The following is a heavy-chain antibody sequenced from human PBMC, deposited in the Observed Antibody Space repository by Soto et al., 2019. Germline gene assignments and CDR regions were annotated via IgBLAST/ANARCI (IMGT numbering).Heavy chain of an antibody. D-gene: IGHD2-2*02. CDR1: GGTFSSYA. CDR3: ARVEDCSSTSCYSMVWFDP. CDR2: IIPIFGTA. J-gene: IGHJ5*02. V-gene: IGHV1-69*13. Sequence: SVKVSCKASGGTFSSYAISWVRQAPGQGLEWMGGIIPIFGTANYAQKFQGRVTITADESTSTAYMELSSLRSEDTAVYYCARVEDCSSTSCYSMVWFDPWGQGTLVTVSS.